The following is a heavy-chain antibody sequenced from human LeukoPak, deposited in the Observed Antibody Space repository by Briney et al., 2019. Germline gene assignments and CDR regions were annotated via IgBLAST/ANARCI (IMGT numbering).Heavy chain of an antibody. J-gene: IGHJ4*02. CDR2: INHSGST. CDR1: GGSFSGYY. CDR3: ARGEGCYYGSGSPLDY. D-gene: IGHD3-10*01. Sequence: SETLSLTCAVYGGSFSGYYWSWIRQPPGKGLEWIGEINHSGSTNYNPSLKSRVTISVDTSKNQFSLKLSSVTAADTAVYYCARGEGCYYGSGSPLDYWGQGTLVTVSS. V-gene: IGHV4-34*01.